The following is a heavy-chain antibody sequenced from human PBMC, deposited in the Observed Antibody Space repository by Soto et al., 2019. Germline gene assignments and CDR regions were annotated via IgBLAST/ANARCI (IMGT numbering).Heavy chain of an antibody. D-gene: IGHD3-22*01. CDR3: AREEYYYDSSGYLDY. CDR1: GFTFSSYA. Sequence: QVQLVESGGGVVQPGRSLRLSCAASGFTFSSYAMHWVRQAPGKGLEWVAVISYDGSNKYYADSVKGRFTISRDNSKNTLYLQMNSLRAEDTAVYYCAREEYYYDSSGYLDYWGQGTLVTVSS. CDR2: ISYDGSNK. J-gene: IGHJ4*02. V-gene: IGHV3-30-3*01.